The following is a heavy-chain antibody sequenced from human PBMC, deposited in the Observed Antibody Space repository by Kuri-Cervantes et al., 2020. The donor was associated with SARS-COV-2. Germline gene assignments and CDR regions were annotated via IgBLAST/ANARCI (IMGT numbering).Heavy chain of an antibody. D-gene: IGHD2-2*01. CDR3: ARDPDIVVVPAANEGSYYYGMDV. Sequence: SVKVSCKASGGTFSSYAISWVRQAPGQGLEWMGGIIPIFGTANYAQKFQGRVAITADESTCTAYMELSSLRSEDTAVYYCARDPDIVVVPAANEGSYYYGMDVWGQGTTVTVSS. J-gene: IGHJ6*02. V-gene: IGHV1-69*13. CDR1: GGTFSSYA. CDR2: IIPIFGTA.